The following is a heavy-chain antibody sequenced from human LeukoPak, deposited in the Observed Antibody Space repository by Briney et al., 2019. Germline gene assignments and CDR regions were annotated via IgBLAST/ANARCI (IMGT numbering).Heavy chain of an antibody. D-gene: IGHD1-1*01. CDR1: GFPFSSYA. Sequence: GGSLTLPCAASGFPFSSYAMSWVRQAPGKGLEWVSAISGSGGSTYYADSVKGRFTISRDNSKNTLYLQMNSLRADDTAVYYCAFSTGPFDYWGQGTLVTVSS. J-gene: IGHJ4*02. CDR3: AFSTGPFDY. V-gene: IGHV3-23*01. CDR2: ISGSGGST.